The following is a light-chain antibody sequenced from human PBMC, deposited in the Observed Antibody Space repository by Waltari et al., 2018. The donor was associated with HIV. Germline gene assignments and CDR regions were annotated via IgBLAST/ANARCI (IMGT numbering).Light chain of an antibody. CDR1: SSDVGGYNY. CDR3: CSYAGSYTLV. V-gene: IGLV2-11*01. Sequence: QSALTQPRSVSGSPGQSVTISCTGTSSDVGGYNYVSWYQQHPGKAPKLMIYDDSNPPSVVAGRFSASKSGNAASLTISVLQADDEADYYCCSYAGSYTLVFGGGTKLTVL. CDR2: DDS. J-gene: IGLJ2*01.